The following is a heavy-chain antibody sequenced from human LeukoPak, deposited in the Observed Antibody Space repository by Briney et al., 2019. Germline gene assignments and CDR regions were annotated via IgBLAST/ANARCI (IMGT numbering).Heavy chain of an antibody. V-gene: IGHV3-66*01. CDR3: ARGQIDLLRNYFDS. Sequence: GRSLRLSCAASGFTFDDYAMHWVRQAPGKGLEWLSIIYTGGNTVSAESVKGRFIISRDNSRNTVHLQMNSLRDDDTAVYYCARGQIDLLRNYFDSWGPGTLVAVSS. CDR2: IYTGGNT. CDR1: GFTFDDYA. D-gene: IGHD3-22*01. J-gene: IGHJ4*02.